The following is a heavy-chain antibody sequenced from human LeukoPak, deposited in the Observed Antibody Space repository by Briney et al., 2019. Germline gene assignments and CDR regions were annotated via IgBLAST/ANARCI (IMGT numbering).Heavy chain of an antibody. J-gene: IGHJ4*02. V-gene: IGHV3-23*01. Sequence: GVLRLSCAASGFTFSSYAMSWVRQAPGKGLEWVSAISGSGGSTYYADSVKGRFTISRDNSKNTLYLQMNSLRAEDTAVYYCAKVLDYYGSGSSKSLDYWGQGTLVTASS. CDR2: ISGSGGST. CDR3: AKVLDYYGSGSSKSLDY. CDR1: GFTFSSYA. D-gene: IGHD3-10*01.